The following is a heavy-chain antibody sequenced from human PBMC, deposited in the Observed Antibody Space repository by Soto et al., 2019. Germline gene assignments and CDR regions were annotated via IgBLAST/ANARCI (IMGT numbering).Heavy chain of an antibody. Sequence: EVQLMESGGGLVQPGGSLRLSCAASGFTFSTYWMYWVRQTPGKGLEWVANINQDGSEKNYVDSVKGRFTIYRDNAKNSLYLQMSSLTAEDSALYYCSRSLNSWGQGTLVTVSS. CDR1: GFTFSTYW. CDR3: SRSLNS. V-gene: IGHV3-7*01. CDR2: INQDGSEK. J-gene: IGHJ4*02.